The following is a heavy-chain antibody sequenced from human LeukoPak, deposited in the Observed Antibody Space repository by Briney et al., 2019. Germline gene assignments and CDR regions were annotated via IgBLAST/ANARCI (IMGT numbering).Heavy chain of an antibody. CDR1: GGSISTYY. D-gene: IGHD5-12*01. CDR2: NYYSWST. V-gene: IGHV4-59*08. CDR3: ARSSGYDAYYFDY. J-gene: IGHJ4*02. Sequence: KPSANLSLTCTVSGGSISTYYWSWIRPPPGKGLECIGYNYYSWSTNYNPSLKSRVTISVHPSKNQFSLKLTSVTAADTAVYYCARSSGYDAYYFDYWGQGTLVTVSS.